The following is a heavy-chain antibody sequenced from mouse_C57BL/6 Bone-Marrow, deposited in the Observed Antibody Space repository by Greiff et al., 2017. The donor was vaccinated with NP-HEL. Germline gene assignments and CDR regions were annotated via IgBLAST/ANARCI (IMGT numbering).Heavy chain of an antibody. CDR2: ISSGGSYT. J-gene: IGHJ4*01. CDR3: AREGPYGDYAMDY. D-gene: IGHD1-1*01. Sequence: EVQLQESGGDLVKPGGSLKLSCAASGFTFSSYGMSWVRQTPDKRLEWVATISSGGSYTYYPDSVKGRFTISRDNAKNTLYLQMSSLKSEDTAMYYCAREGPYGDYAMDYWGQGTSVTVSS. V-gene: IGHV5-6*01. CDR1: GFTFSSYG.